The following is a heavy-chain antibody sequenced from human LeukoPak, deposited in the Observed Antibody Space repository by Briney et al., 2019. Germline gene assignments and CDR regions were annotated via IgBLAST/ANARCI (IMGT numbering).Heavy chain of an antibody. V-gene: IGHV1-18*03. Sequence: GASVKVSCRASGYTFTSYGISWVRQAPGQGLEWMGWISAYNGNTNYAQKLQGRVTMTTDTSTSTAYMELRSLRSDDMAVYYCARVRCSSTSCPALNWFDPWGQGTLVTVSS. J-gene: IGHJ5*02. D-gene: IGHD2-2*01. CDR3: ARVRCSSTSCPALNWFDP. CDR1: GYTFTSYG. CDR2: ISAYNGNT.